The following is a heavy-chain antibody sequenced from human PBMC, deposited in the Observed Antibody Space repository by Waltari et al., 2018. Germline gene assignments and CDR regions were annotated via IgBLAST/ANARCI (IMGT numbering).Heavy chain of an antibody. CDR1: GFAFTSYS. CDR2: ISSSSSAI. D-gene: IGHD2-15*01. V-gene: IGHV3-48*04. Sequence: EVQLVESGGGLVQPGGSLRLSCAASGFAFTSYSMNWVRQAPGKGLEWVSYISSSSSAIYYADSVKGRFTISRDNAKNSLYLQMNSLRAEDTAVYYCAREDCSGGSCYGFDYWGQGTLVTVSS. CDR3: AREDCSGGSCYGFDY. J-gene: IGHJ4*02.